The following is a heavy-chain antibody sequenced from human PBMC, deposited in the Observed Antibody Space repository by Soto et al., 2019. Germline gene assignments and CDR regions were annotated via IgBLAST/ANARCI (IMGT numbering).Heavy chain of an antibody. CDR1: GYTFTDYG. CDR2: INTYKGNI. V-gene: IGHV1-18*01. Sequence: QVQLVQSGAEVKKPGASVRVSCKSSGYTFTDYGITWVRQAPGQGLEWMGWINTYKGNINYAQRLQGRVTMTTDTATSPSHMEFRSLQSDHTAVYYCAREGRGYKAFEYWGPGALVTVSS. CDR3: AREGRGYKAFEY. J-gene: IGHJ4*02. D-gene: IGHD5-12*01.